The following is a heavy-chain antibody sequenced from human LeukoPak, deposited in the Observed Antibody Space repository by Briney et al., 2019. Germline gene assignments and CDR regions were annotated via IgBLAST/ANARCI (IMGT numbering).Heavy chain of an antibody. CDR3: ARLSGYYYDLPGWFDS. D-gene: IGHD3-22*01. V-gene: IGHV4-38-2*02. J-gene: IGHJ5*01. Sequence: SETLSLTCTVSGYSISSGFYWGWIRQPPGKGLEWIGSIYHRGSTYYNPSVKSRVTISVDTSKNQFSLKLASVAAADTAVYYCARLSGYYYDLPGWFDSWGQGTLVTVSS. CDR1: GYSISSGFY. CDR2: IYHRGST.